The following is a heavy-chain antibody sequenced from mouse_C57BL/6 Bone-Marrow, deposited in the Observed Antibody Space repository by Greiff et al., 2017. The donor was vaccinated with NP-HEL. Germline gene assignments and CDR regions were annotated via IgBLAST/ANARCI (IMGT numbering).Heavy chain of an antibody. CDR1: GYSFTDYN. V-gene: IGHV1-39*01. CDR3: ARTFYYSNYDYAMDY. CDR2: INPNYGTT. Sequence: EVQLQQSGPELVKPGASVKISCKASGYSFTDYNMNWVKQSNGKSLEWIGVINPNYGTTSYNQKFKGTATLTVDQSSSTAYMQLNSLTSEDSAVYYCARTFYYSNYDYAMDYWGQGTSVTVSS. J-gene: IGHJ4*01. D-gene: IGHD2-5*01.